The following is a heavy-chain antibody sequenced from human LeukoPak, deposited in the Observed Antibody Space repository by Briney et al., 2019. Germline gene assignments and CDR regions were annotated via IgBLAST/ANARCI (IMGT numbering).Heavy chain of an antibody. CDR1: GFTFSSYA. CDR2: ISGSGGST. J-gene: IGHJ4*02. D-gene: IGHD5-18*01. CDR3: AKVRGYSYGRGFIDY. V-gene: IGHV3-23*01. Sequence: PGGSLRLSCEASGFTFSSYAMNWVRQAPGKGLEWVSAISGSGGSTYYADSVKGRFTISRDNSKNTLYLQMNSLRAEDTAVYYCAKVRGYSYGRGFIDYWGQGTLVTVSS.